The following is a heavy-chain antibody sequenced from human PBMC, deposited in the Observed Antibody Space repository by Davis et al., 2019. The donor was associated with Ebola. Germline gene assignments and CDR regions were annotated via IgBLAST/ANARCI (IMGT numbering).Heavy chain of an antibody. D-gene: IGHD2-21*01. CDR2: IKQDGSDK. V-gene: IGHV3-7*03. J-gene: IGHJ4*02. Sequence: PGGSLRLSCAASGFTFSSYWMSWVRQAPGKGLEWVANIKQDGSDKNYADSVRGRFTVSRDSAKNSLYLQMNSLRPEDTALYYCAKDTSPGGADYWGQGTLVTVSS. CDR3: AKDTSPGGADY. CDR1: GFTFSSYW.